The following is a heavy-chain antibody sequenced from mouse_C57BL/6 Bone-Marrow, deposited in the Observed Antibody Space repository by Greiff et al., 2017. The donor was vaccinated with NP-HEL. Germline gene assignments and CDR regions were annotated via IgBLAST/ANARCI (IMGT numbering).Heavy chain of an antibody. CDR1: GFTFSSYA. CDR2: ISDGGSYT. Sequence: EVMLVESGGGLVKPGGSLKLSCAASGFTFSSYAMSWVRQTPEKRLEWVATISDGGSYTYYPDNVKGRFTISRDNAKNNLYLQMSHLKSEDTAMYYCARDYDYDGGLAYWGQGTLVTVSA. CDR3: ARDYDYDGGLAY. V-gene: IGHV5-4*01. D-gene: IGHD2-4*01. J-gene: IGHJ3*01.